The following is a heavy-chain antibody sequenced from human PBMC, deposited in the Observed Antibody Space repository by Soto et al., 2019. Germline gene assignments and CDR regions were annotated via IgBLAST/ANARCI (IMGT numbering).Heavy chain of an antibody. CDR3: VTWAGSGWATGFY. CDR2: IRPNSGNT. Sequence: QVQLVQSGAEVKKPGASVRVSCQTSGYTFTNYDINWVRQAAGQGLEWMGWIRPNSGNTGYAQMFKGRVSMTRETSIRTAYMELSSLRSEATAVFSCVTWAGSGWATGFYWGQGTLVTVSS. J-gene: IGHJ4*02. D-gene: IGHD6-19*01. CDR1: GYTFTNYD. V-gene: IGHV1-8*01.